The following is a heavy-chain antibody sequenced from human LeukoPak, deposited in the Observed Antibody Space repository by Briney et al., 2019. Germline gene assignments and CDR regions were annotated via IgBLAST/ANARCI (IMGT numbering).Heavy chain of an antibody. CDR2: IYYSGST. D-gene: IGHD3-3*01. Sequence: PSQTLSLTCTVSGGSISSGDYYWSWIRQPPGKGLEWIGYIYYSGSTYYNPSLKSRVTISVDTSKNQFSLKLSSVTAADTAVYNCARDLTSYDFWSGYYTGMGLYDYWGPGTLVTVSS. CDR3: ARDLTSYDFWSGYYTGMGLYDY. CDR1: GGSISSGDYY. J-gene: IGHJ4*02. V-gene: IGHV4-30-4*08.